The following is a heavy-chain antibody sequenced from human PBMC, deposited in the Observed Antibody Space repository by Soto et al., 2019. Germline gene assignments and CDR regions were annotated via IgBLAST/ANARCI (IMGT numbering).Heavy chain of an antibody. D-gene: IGHD3-3*01. V-gene: IGHV3-33*01. J-gene: IGHJ6*02. CDR2: IWYDGSNK. CDR3: ARDGRFLGWPEAGDV. Sequence: QVQLVESGGGVVQPGRSLRLSCAASGFTFSSYGMHWVRQAPGKGLEWVAVIWYDGSNKYYADSVKGRFTISRDNSKNTLYLQMNSLRAEDTAVYYCARDGRFLGWPEAGDVWGQGTTVTVSS. CDR1: GFTFSSYG.